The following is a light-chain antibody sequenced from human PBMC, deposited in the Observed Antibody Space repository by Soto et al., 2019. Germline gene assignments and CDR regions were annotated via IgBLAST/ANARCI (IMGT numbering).Light chain of an antibody. CDR2: DAS. CDR1: QGISRW. Sequence: DIQMTQSPSTLSASVGDRVTITCRASQGISRWLAWYQQKPGKAPNLLIYDASSLESGVPSRFSGSGSGTEFTLTISSLQPDDFATYYCQQYNSHLWTFGQGTKVDIK. J-gene: IGKJ1*01. CDR3: QQYNSHLWT. V-gene: IGKV1-5*01.